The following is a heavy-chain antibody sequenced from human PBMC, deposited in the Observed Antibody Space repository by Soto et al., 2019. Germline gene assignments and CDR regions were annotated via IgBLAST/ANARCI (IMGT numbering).Heavy chain of an antibody. CDR2: ISGSGGST. V-gene: IGHV3-23*01. CDR3: AKGRRLRYCSSASCAFDY. Sequence: PGGSLRLSCAASGFTFSSYAMSWVRQAPGKGLEWVSAISGSGGSTYYADSVKGRFTISRDNSKNTMYLQMNSLRAEDTAVYYCAKGRRLRYCSSASCAFDYWGKETLFTVS. J-gene: IGHJ4*02. D-gene: IGHD2-2*01. CDR1: GFTFSSYA.